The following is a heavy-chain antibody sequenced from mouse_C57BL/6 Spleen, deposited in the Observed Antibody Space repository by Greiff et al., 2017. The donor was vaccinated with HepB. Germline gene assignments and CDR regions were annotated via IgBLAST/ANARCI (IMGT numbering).Heavy chain of an antibody. J-gene: IGHJ3*01. CDR1: GYTFTDYY. Sequence: EVQLQQSGPELVKPGASVKISCKASGYTFTDYYMNWVKQSHGKSLEWIGDINPNNGGTSYNQKFKGKATLTVDKSSSTAYRELRSLTSEDSAVYYGARVGTYEVFAYWGQGTLVTVSA. CDR2: INPNNGGT. CDR3: ARVGTYEVFAY. D-gene: IGHD5-1*01. V-gene: IGHV1-26*01.